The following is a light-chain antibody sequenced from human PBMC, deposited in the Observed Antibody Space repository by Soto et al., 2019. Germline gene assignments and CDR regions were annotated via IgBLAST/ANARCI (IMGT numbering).Light chain of an antibody. Sequence: DVQMTKSPSTLSGSVKDTVTITCRASQTISSWLAWYQQKPVKAPKLLIYKASTLKSGVPSRFSGSESGTEFTLTISSLQPDDFATYYCQQYNIYWTFGQGTKVGIK. CDR3: QQYNIYWT. V-gene: IGKV1-5*03. CDR2: KAS. J-gene: IGKJ1*01. CDR1: QTISSW.